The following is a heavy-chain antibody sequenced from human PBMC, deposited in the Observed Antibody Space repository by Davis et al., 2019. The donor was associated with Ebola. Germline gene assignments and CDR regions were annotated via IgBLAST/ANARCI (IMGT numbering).Heavy chain of an antibody. CDR3: ARQRGYGDYGGSFDY. CDR1: GYSFTSYW. D-gene: IGHD4-17*01. V-gene: IGHV5-51*01. J-gene: IGHJ4*02. CDR2: IYPGDSDT. Sequence: GESLKISCKGSGYSFTSYWIGWVRQMPGKGLEWMGIIYPGDSDTRYSPSFQGQVTISADKSISTAYLQWSSLKASDTAMYYCARQRGYGDYGGSFDYWGQGTLVTVSS.